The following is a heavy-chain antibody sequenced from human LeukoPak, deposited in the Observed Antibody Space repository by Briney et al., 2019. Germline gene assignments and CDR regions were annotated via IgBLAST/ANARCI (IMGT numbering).Heavy chain of an antibody. CDR3: ARMGATAHLFDY. D-gene: IGHD1-26*01. CDR1: GGTFSSYA. V-gene: IGHV1-69*04. Sequence: SVKVSCKASGGTFSSYAISWVRQAPGQGLEWMGRIIPILGIANYAQKFQGRVTITADKSTSTAYMELSSRRSEDTAVYYCARMGATAHLFDYWGQGTLVTVSS. CDR2: IIPILGIA. J-gene: IGHJ4*02.